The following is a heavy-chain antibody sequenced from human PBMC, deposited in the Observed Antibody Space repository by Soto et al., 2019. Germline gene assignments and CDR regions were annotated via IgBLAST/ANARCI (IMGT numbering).Heavy chain of an antibody. D-gene: IGHD1-26*01. V-gene: IGHV3-23*01. J-gene: IGHJ4*02. CDR2: ISGSGGST. CDR3: AKDPDAILISGSYLSPDPFDY. CDR1: GFTFSSYA. Sequence: EVQLLESGGGLVQPGGSLRLSCAASGFTFSSYAMSWVRQPPGKGLEWVSAISGSGGSTYYADSVKGRFTISRDNSKNTLYLQMNSLRAEDTAVYYCAKDPDAILISGSYLSPDPFDYWGQGTLVTVSS.